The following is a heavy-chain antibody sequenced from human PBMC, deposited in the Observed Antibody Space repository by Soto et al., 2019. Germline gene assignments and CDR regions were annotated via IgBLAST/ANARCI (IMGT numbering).Heavy chain of an antibody. V-gene: IGHV1-18*01. D-gene: IGHD1-1*01. Sequence: QVHLVQSGAEVKKPGASVKVSCKGSGYDFTTYGITWVRQAPGQGLEWMAWISAHNGNTDYAQKLQVRVTVTRDTTPSTAYMELRSLRSDDTAVYYCARGRYGDYWGQGALVTVSS. J-gene: IGHJ4*02. CDR3: ARGRYGDY. CDR1: GYDFTTYG. CDR2: ISAHNGNT.